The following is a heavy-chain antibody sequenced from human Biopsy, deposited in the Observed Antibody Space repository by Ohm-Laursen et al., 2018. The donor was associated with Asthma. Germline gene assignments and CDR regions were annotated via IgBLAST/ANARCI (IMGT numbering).Heavy chain of an antibody. CDR3: ARAQDYYDSRGYYRSFDY. V-gene: IGHV4-4*02. D-gene: IGHD3-22*01. CDR2: FFHTGST. J-gene: IGHJ4*02. Sequence: SETLSLTCTVSGGSINSSTWWSWVRQPPGKGLEWIGEFFHTGSTNYSPSLKSRVTISVDKSKNQFSLKLSSVTAADTAVYYCARAQDYYDSRGYYRSFDYWGQGTLVTVSS. CDR1: GGSINSSTW.